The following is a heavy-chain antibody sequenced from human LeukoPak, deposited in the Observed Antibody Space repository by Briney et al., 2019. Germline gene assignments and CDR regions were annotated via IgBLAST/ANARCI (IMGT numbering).Heavy chain of an antibody. CDR1: GGSISSYY. CDR3: ARDLYYYDSSGYYGEDYFDY. Sequence: SETLSLTCTVSGGSISSYYWSWIRQPAGKGLEWIGRIYTSGSTNYNPSLKSRVTISVDTSKNQFSLKLSSVTAADTAVYYCARDLYYYDSSGYYGEDYFDYWGQGTLVTVSS. D-gene: IGHD3-22*01. J-gene: IGHJ4*02. V-gene: IGHV4-4*07. CDR2: IYTSGST.